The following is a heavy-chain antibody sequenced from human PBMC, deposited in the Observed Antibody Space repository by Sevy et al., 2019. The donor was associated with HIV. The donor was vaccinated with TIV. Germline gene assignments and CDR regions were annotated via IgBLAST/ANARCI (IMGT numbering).Heavy chain of an antibody. CDR1: GYTFTSSE. J-gene: IGHJ4*02. Sequence: ASVKVSCKASGYTFTSSEVNWVRQAPGQGLEWMGWINPNSGKTGYAQKLQGRVTMTRDTSFSTVFMELSSLTSEDTATYYCVRAMRDGSGWYGPTYWGQGTLVTVSS. CDR3: VRAMRDGSGWYGPTY. D-gene: IGHD6-19*01. CDR2: INPNSGKT. V-gene: IGHV1-8*01.